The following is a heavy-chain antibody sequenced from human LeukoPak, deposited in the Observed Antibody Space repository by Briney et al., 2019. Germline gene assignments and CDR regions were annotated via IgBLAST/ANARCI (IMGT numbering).Heavy chain of an antibody. D-gene: IGHD6-19*01. Sequence: GGSLRLSCAASGFTLSNDPMSWVRQAPGKGLEWVSAIGGSGGGTYYADSVKGRFTVSRDNSKSTLYLQMNSLRAEDTAVYFCARIAVSGLWYFDLWGRGTLVTVSS. CDR2: IGGSGGGT. V-gene: IGHV3-23*01. J-gene: IGHJ2*01. CDR3: ARIAVSGLWYFDL. CDR1: GFTLSNDP.